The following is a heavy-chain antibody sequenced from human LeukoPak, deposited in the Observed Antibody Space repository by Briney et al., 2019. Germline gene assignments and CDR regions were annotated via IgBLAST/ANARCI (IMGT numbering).Heavy chain of an antibody. CDR1: GFIFTSYS. J-gene: IGHJ4*02. Sequence: GGSLRLSCAASGFIFTSYSMNWVRQAPGKGLEWVASISSSSSYISYADSVKGRFTISRDNAKNSLYLQMNSLRAEDAAVYYCARGRYGDYYFDYWGQGTLVTVSS. CDR2: ISSSSSYI. V-gene: IGHV3-21*01. D-gene: IGHD4-17*01. CDR3: ARGRYGDYYFDY.